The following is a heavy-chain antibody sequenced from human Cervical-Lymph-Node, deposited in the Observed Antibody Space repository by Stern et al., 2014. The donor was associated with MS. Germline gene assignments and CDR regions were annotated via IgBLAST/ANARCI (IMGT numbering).Heavy chain of an antibody. V-gene: IGHV3-11*01. Sequence: VHLVESGGGLVRLGGSLRLSCAASGFTFTDYYINWIRQAPGKGLEWVSYISASGSTIYVADSVKGRFTISRDNAKESVYLQMNSLRVEDTAMYYCARERDGADYWGQGTLVTVSS. CDR2: ISASGSTI. D-gene: IGHD5-24*01. J-gene: IGHJ4*02. CDR3: ARERDGADY. CDR1: GFTFTDYY.